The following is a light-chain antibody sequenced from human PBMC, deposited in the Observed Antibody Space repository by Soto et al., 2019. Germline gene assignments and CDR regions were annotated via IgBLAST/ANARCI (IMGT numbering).Light chain of an antibody. CDR1: NSDVGDYNY. Sequence: QSVLTQPASVSGSPGQSITISCTGTNSDVGDYNYVSWYQHHPGRAPKVMIYEVTNRPSGVSNRFSGSKSGNTASLTISGLQAEDEADYYCSSFTSTTTLVFGTGTKVTVL. J-gene: IGLJ1*01. CDR2: EVT. V-gene: IGLV2-14*01. CDR3: SSFTSTTTLV.